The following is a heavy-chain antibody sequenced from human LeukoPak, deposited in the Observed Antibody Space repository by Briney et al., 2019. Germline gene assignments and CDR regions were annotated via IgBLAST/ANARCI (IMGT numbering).Heavy chain of an antibody. V-gene: IGHV3-30-3*01. CDR3: ARWTELGGFDY. D-gene: IGHD7-27*01. CDR2: ISYDGSNK. Sequence: WVAVISYDGSNKYYADSVKGRFTISRDNSKNTLYLQMNSLRAEDTAVYYCARWTELGGFDYWGQGTLVTVSS. J-gene: IGHJ4*02.